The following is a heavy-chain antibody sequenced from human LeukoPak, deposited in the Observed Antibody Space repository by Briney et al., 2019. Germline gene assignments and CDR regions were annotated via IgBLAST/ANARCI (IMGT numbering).Heavy chain of an antibody. V-gene: IGHV1-69*05. CDR2: IIPIFGTA. CDR1: GGTFSGYA. CDR3: ARSGDLEWLLPDY. D-gene: IGHD3-3*01. Sequence: SVKVSCKASGGTFSGYAISWVRQAPGQGLEWMGGIIPIFGTANYAQKFQGRVTITTDESTSTAYMELSSLRSEDTAVHYCARSGDLEWLLPDYWGQGTLVTVSS. J-gene: IGHJ4*02.